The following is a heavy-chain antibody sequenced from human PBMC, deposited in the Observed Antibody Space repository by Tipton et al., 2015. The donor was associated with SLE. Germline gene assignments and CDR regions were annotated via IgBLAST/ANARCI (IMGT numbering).Heavy chain of an antibody. V-gene: IGHV4-59*12. Sequence: TLSLTCTVSGGSISSYYWTRIRQPPGKGMEWLGYIFYSGDATYHPSLKSRVTISIDTSKNQFSLKLSSVTAADTAVYYCARGGEDDYYFDLWGRGTLVTVSS. J-gene: IGHJ2*01. D-gene: IGHD3-10*01. CDR3: ARGGEDDYYFDL. CDR1: GGSISSYY. CDR2: IFYSGDA.